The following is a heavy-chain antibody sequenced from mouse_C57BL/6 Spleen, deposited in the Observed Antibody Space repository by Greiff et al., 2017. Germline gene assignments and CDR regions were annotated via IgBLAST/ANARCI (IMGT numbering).Heavy chain of an antibody. CDR1: GFTFSDYY. Sequence: EVMLVESEGGLVQPGSSMKLSCTASGFTFSDYYMAWVRQVPEKGLEWVANINYDGSSTYYLDSLKSRFIISRDNAKNILYLQMSSLKSEDTATYYCARATVVATEYAMDYWGQGTSVTVSS. CDR3: ARATVVATEYAMDY. J-gene: IGHJ4*01. V-gene: IGHV5-16*01. CDR2: INYDGSST. D-gene: IGHD1-1*01.